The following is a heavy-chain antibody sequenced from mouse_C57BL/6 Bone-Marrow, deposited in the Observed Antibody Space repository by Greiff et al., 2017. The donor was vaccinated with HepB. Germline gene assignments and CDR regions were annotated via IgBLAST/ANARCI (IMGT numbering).Heavy chain of an antibody. D-gene: IGHD2-12*01. CDR2: INPNNGGT. V-gene: IGHV1-26*01. J-gene: IGHJ3*01. CDR1: GYTFTDYY. Sequence: EVQLQQSGPELVKPGASVKISCKASGYTFTDYYMNWVKQSHGKSLEWIGDINPNNGGTSYNQKFKGKATLTVDKSSSTAYMELRSLTSEDSAVYYCARALRQGAWFAYWGQGTLVTVSA. CDR3: ARALRQGAWFAY.